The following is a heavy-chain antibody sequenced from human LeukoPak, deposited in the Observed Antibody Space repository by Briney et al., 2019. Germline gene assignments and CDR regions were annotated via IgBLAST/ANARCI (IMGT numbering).Heavy chain of an antibody. CDR2: INPNSGGT. CDR1: GYTFTSYY. J-gene: IGHJ4*02. CDR3: ARDSGSGSYYILGY. Sequence: ASVKVSCKASGYTFTSYYMHWVRQAPGQGLEWMGWINPNSGGTNYAQKFQGRVTMTRDTSISTAYMELSRLRSDDTAVYYCARDSGSGSYYILGYWGQGTLVTVSS. V-gene: IGHV1-2*02. D-gene: IGHD3-10*01.